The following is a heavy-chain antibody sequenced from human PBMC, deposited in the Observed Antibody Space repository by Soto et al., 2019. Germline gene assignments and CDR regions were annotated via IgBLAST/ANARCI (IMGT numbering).Heavy chain of an antibody. J-gene: IGHJ6*02. Sequence: PGGSLRLSXAASGFTFSSYWMSWVRQAPGKGLEWVANIKQDGSEKYYVDSVKGRFTISRDNAKNSLYLQMNSLRAEDTAVYYCARDRLQYSILNGMDVWGQGTTVTVS. CDR3: ARDRLQYSILNGMDV. CDR2: IKQDGSEK. V-gene: IGHV3-7*01. D-gene: IGHD4-4*01. CDR1: GFTFSSYW.